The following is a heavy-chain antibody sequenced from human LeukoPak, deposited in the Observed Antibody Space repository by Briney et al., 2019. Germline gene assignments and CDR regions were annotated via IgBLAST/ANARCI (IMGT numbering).Heavy chain of an antibody. J-gene: IGHJ4*02. Sequence: GGSLRLSCAASGFTVSSNYMSWVRQAPGKGLEWVSVIYSGGSTYYADSVKGRFTISRDNSKNTLYLQMNSLRAEDTAVYYCAKGPFNQPPYYFDYWGQGTLVTVSS. D-gene: IGHD2-2*01. CDR2: IYSGGST. CDR1: GFTVSSNY. CDR3: AKGPFNQPPYYFDY. V-gene: IGHV3-53*05.